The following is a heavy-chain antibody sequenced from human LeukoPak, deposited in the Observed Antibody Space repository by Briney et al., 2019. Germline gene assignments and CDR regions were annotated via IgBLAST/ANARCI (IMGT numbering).Heavy chain of an antibody. CDR3: AKAPPQMTTVNPPAGYFGY. CDR2: ISSSGSTI. Sequence: KPGGSLRLSCAASGFTFSDYYMSWIRQAPGKGLEWVSYISSSGSTIYYADSVKGRFTISRDNAKNSLYLQMNSLRAEDTAVYYCAKAPPQMTTVNPPAGYFGYWGQGTLVTVSS. D-gene: IGHD4-11*01. CDR1: GFTFSDYY. J-gene: IGHJ4*02. V-gene: IGHV3-11*04.